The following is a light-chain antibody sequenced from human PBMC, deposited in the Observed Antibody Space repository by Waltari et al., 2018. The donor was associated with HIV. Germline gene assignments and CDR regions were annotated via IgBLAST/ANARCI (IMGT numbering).Light chain of an antibody. Sequence: IVMTQSPDSLAVSLGGRATVNCTTSPSVLYSSNNKNFVAWYQLKAGQPPKLLIYWASTRQSDVPDRFSGSGSGTDFTLTISSLQAEDVALYYCQQFYETPYTFGQGTKLEL. CDR3: QQFYETPYT. CDR2: WAS. J-gene: IGKJ2*01. CDR1: PSVLYSSNNKNF. V-gene: IGKV4-1*01.